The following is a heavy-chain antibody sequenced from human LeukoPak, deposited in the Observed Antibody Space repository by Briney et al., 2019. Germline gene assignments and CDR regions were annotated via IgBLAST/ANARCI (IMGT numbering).Heavy chain of an antibody. Sequence: SETLSLTCTVSGGSISSYYWSWIRQPPGKGLEWIGYIYYSGSTNYNPSLKSRVTISVDTSKNQFSLKLSSVTAADAAVYYCATGYSSTWYYFDYWGHGTLVTVSS. CDR3: ATGYSSTWYYFDY. CDR1: GGSISSYY. D-gene: IGHD6-13*01. J-gene: IGHJ4*01. V-gene: IGHV4-59*01. CDR2: IYYSGST.